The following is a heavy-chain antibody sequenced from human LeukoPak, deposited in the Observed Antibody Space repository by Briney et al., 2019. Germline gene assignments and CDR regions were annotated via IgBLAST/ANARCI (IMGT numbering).Heavy chain of an antibody. CDR1: GFTFSNAW. CDR2: IKSKTDGGTT. J-gene: IGHJ4*02. V-gene: IGHV3-15*01. CDR3: TTTYYYDSSGYYYGDY. D-gene: IGHD3-22*01. Sequence: GGSLRLACAASGFTFSNAWMSWVRQAPGKGLEWVGRIKSKTDGGTTDYAAPVKGRFTISRVDSKNTLYLQMNSLKTEDTAVYYCTTTYYYDSSGYYYGDYWGQGTLVTVSS.